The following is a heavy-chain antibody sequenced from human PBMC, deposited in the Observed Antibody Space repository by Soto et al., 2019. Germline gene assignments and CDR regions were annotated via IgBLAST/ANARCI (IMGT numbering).Heavy chain of an antibody. V-gene: IGHV1-2*02. J-gene: IGHJ4*02. D-gene: IGHD2-2*01. CDR3: ARQSCGSTSCFADY. CDR1: EYTFTDNY. Sequence: ASVKVSCKTSEYTFTDNYIYWIRQAPGQGLEWMGWLNPNSGATDFAQRFQGRVTLTSDTSISTAYMELNRLTSDDTAVFYCARQSCGSTSCFADYWGPGTLVTVSS. CDR2: LNPNSGAT.